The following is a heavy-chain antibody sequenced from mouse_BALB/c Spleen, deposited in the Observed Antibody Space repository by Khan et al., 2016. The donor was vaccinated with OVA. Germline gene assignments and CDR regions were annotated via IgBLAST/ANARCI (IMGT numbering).Heavy chain of an antibody. V-gene: IGHV1-18*01. D-gene: IGHD2-10*02. CDR2: INPNIGYT. CDR3: TTSRYGMYGY. J-gene: IGHJ2*01. Sequence: VRLQQSGPELVKPGASVKIPCKASGYTFTDYNIDWVKQSHGKSLEWLGDINPNIGYTIYNQKFKGKATLSVDKSSSTAYIERRSLTSEDTAVYYCTTSRYGMYGYWGQGTALTVSS. CDR1: GYTFTDYN.